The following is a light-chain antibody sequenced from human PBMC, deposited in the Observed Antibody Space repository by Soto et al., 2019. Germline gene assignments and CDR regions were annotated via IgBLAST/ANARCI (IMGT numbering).Light chain of an antibody. CDR3: QQADTFPIT. J-gene: IGKJ5*01. CDR2: AAS. Sequence: DIQMTQSPPSLSASVGDRVTITCRASQSISSYLNWYQQKPGKAPKLLIYAASSLQSGVPSRFSGSGFGTDFTLTISSLQPEDSAIYYCQQADTFPITFGQGTRLEIK. V-gene: IGKV1-39*01. CDR1: QSISSY.